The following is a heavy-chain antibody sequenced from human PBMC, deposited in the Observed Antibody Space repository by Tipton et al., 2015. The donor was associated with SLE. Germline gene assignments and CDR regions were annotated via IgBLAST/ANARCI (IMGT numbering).Heavy chain of an antibody. CDR2: IYHSGST. CDR1: GYSISSGYY. Sequence: TLSLTCAVSGYSISSGYYWGWIRQPPGKGLEWIGSIYHSGSTYYNPSLKSRVTISVDTSKNQFSLNLSSVTAADTAVYYCAGTIFGVLLYNWFDPWGQGTLVTVSS. J-gene: IGHJ5*02. D-gene: IGHD3-3*01. V-gene: IGHV4-38-2*01. CDR3: AGTIFGVLLYNWFDP.